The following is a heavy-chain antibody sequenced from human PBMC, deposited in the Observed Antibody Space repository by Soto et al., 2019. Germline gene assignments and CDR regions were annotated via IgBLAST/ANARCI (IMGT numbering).Heavy chain of an antibody. CDR1: GYTFTSYG. D-gene: IGHD2-2*02. CDR2: ISAYNGNT. CDR3: AIHPIVVVPAAIPDYYYGMDV. Sequence: ASVKVSCKASGYTFTSYGISWVRQAPRQGLEWMGWISAYNGNTNYAQKLQGRVTMTTDTSTSTAYMELRSLRSDDTAVYYCAIHPIVVVPAAIPDYYYGMDVWGQGTTVTSP. V-gene: IGHV1-18*01. J-gene: IGHJ6*02.